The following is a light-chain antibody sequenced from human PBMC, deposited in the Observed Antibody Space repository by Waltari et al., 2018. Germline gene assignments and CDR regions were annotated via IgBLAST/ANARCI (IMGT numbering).Light chain of an antibody. V-gene: IGLV2-23*01. J-gene: IGLJ3*02. Sequence: QAALTHTAAVSGAPGQSIIPACTGTRRDLGNYNLVSWYQQHPNKAPKLIIYQATKRPSEISNRFSGSKSGNTASLTISGVQAEDEADYYCCSYAGSGTLVLGGGTKLTVL. CDR3: CSYAGSGTLV. CDR2: QAT. CDR1: RRDLGNYNL.